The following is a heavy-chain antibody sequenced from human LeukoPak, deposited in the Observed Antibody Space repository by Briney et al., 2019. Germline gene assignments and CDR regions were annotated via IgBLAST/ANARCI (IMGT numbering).Heavy chain of an antibody. J-gene: IGHJ5*02. CDR2: IYTSGST. CDR1: GGSISYFY. CDR3: ARDWDELRSFDWFNWFDP. D-gene: IGHD3-9*01. V-gene: IGHV4-4*07. Sequence: PSETLSLTCTVSGGSISYFYWSWIRQPAGKGLEWIGRIYTSGSTNYNPSLKSRVTMSVDTSKKQFSLKLSSVTAADTAVYYCARDWDELRSFDWFNWFDPWGQGTPVTVSS.